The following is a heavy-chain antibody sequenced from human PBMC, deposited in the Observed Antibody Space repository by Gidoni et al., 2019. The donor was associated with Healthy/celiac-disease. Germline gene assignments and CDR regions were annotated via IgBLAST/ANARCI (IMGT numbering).Heavy chain of an antibody. D-gene: IGHD3-22*01. V-gene: IGHV3-33*01. CDR2: IWYDGSNK. CDR3: ARGWLAGTYDSSGYYSYFDY. J-gene: IGHJ4*02. Sequence: QVQLVESGGGVVQPGRSLRLSCAASGFTFSSYGMHWVRQAPGKGLEWVAVIWYDGSNKYYADSVKGRFTISRDNSKNTLYLQMNSRRAEDTAVYYCARGWLAGTYDSSGYYSYFDYWGQGTLVTVSS. CDR1: GFTFSSYG.